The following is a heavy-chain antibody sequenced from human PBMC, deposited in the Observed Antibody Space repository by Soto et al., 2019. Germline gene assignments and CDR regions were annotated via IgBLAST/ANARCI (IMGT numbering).Heavy chain of an antibody. Sequence: PSETLSLTCTVSGGSISSYYWSWIRQPPGKGLEWIGYIYYSGSTNYNPSLKSRVTISVDTSKNQFSLKLSSVTAADTAVYYCARAGYCSSTSCRHPQNAFAIWGQGTMVTVSS. CDR2: IYYSGST. V-gene: IGHV4-59*01. D-gene: IGHD2-2*01. CDR1: GGSISSYY. J-gene: IGHJ3*02. CDR3: ARAGYCSSTSCRHPQNAFAI.